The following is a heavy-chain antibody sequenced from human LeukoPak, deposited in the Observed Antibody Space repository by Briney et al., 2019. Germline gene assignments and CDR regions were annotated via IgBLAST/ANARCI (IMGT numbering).Heavy chain of an antibody. Sequence: GAPVKVSCKASGYTFTGYYMHWVRQAPGQGLEWMGWINPNSGGTNYAQKFQGRVTMTRDTSISTAYMELSRLRSDDTAVYYCARDGYYYDSSGYIYWGQGTLVTVSS. CDR2: INPNSGGT. V-gene: IGHV1-2*02. CDR1: GYTFTGYY. D-gene: IGHD3-22*01. J-gene: IGHJ4*02. CDR3: ARDGYYYDSSGYIY.